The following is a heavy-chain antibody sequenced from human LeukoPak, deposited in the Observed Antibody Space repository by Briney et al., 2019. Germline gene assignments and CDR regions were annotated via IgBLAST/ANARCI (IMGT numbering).Heavy chain of an antibody. D-gene: IGHD5-12*01. CDR1: GGSISSSSYY. J-gene: IGHJ4*02. CDR2: IYYSGST. V-gene: IGHV4-39*01. CDR3: ASSRIGKWLRLGDFDY. Sequence: PSETLSLTCTVSGGSISSSSYYWGWIRQPPGKGLEWIGSIYYSGSTYYNPSLKSRVTISVDTSKNQFSLKLSSVTAADTAVYYCASSRIGKWLRLGDFDYWGQGTLVTVSS.